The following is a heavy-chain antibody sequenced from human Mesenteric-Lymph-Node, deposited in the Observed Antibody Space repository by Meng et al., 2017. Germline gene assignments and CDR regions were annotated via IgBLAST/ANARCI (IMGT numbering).Heavy chain of an antibody. V-gene: IGHV1-3*01. J-gene: IGHJ4*02. Sequence: QVQLGPSGAEVKKTGASVKVSCKASGYTFTSHVMHWVRQAPGQRFEWMGWINPGNANTRYSQKFQGRVTITRDTSASTAYMELSSLTSEDTAVYYCARQIVSTYYFDYWGQGTLVTVSS. CDR1: GYTFTSHV. D-gene: IGHD1-1*01. CDR2: INPGNANT. CDR3: ARQIVSTYYFDY.